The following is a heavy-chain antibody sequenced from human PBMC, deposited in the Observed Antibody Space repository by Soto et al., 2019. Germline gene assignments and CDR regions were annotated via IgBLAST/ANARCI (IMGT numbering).Heavy chain of an antibody. V-gene: IGHV4-59*05. CDR3: ASQHYYDSSGYYVGY. CDR2: IYYSGST. D-gene: IGHD3-22*01. Sequence: KSGGSLRLSCAASGFTFSTYSMNWVRQAPGKGLEWIGSIYYSGSTYYNPSLKSRVTISVDTSKNQFSLKLSSVTAADTAVYYCASQHYYDSSGYYVGYWGQGTLVTVSS. J-gene: IGHJ4*02. CDR1: GFTFSTYSMN.